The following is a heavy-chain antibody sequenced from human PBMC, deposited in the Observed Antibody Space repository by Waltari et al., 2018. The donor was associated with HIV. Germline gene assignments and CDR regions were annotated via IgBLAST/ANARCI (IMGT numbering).Heavy chain of an antibody. Sequence: QLQLVQSGHEVKKPGTSVKVSCKASGFTFTSSAVQWGRQARGQRLEWIGWIVVGSGNANYAQKFQERVTITRDMSTSTAYMELSSLRSEDTAVYYCAAPSDPTVTRGIFDYWGQGTLVTVSS. J-gene: IGHJ4*02. CDR3: AAPSDPTVTRGIFDY. CDR1: GFTFTSSA. V-gene: IGHV1-58*01. CDR2: IVVGSGNA. D-gene: IGHD4-4*01.